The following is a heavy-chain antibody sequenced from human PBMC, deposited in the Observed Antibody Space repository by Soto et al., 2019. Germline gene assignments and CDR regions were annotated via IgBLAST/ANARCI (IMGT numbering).Heavy chain of an antibody. CDR2: ISSTTNYI. CDR1: GFTFTSYS. CDR3: ARESEDLTSNFDY. Sequence: PGGSLRLSCPTAGFTFTSYSMNWVRQAPGRGLEWVSSISSTTNYIYYGDSMKGRFTISRDNAKNSLYLEMNSLRAEDTAVYYCARESEDLTSNFDYWGQGTLVTVSS. V-gene: IGHV3-21*06. J-gene: IGHJ4*02.